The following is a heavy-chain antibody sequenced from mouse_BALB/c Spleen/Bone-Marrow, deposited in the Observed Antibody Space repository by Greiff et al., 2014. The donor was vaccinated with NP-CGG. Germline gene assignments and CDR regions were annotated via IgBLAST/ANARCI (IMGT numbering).Heavy chain of an antibody. CDR3: ARGGRWSYAMGY. J-gene: IGHJ4*01. CDR2: IDPANGNT. CDR1: GFNIKDTY. Sequence: EVKLVESGAELVKPGASVKLSCTASGFNIKDTYMHWVKQRPEQGLEWIGRIDPANGNTKYDPKFQGKATITADTSSNTAYLQLSSLTSEDTAVYYCARGGRWSYAMGYWGQGTSVTVSS. V-gene: IGHV14-3*02. D-gene: IGHD2-3*01.